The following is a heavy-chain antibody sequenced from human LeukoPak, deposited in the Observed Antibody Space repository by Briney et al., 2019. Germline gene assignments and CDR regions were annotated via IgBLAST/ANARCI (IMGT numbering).Heavy chain of an antibody. D-gene: IGHD1-26*01. CDR3: ATGDAGARLGA. CDR1: GGSFSGNY. V-gene: IGHV4-34*01. Sequence: SETLSLTCAVYGGSFSGNYWTWIRQPPGKGLEWIGEINHAGDTFYSPSLKSRVTMSADMSKNQFSLKLTSVTAADTAVYYCATGDAGARLGAWGQGTLVTVSS. J-gene: IGHJ5*02. CDR2: INHAGDT.